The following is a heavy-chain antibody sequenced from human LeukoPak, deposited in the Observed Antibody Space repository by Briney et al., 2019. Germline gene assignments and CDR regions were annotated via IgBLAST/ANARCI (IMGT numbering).Heavy chain of an antibody. CDR3: ARGPLRYFDHAGGAFDI. V-gene: IGHV1-46*01. CDR2: INPSGGST. CDR1: GYTLTSYY. Sequence: ASVKVSCKASGYTLTSYYMHWVRQAPGQGLEWMGIINPSGGSTSYAQKFQGRVTMTRDTSTSTVYMELSSLRSEDTAVYYCARGPLRYFDHAGGAFDIWGQGTMVTVSS. D-gene: IGHD3-9*01. J-gene: IGHJ3*02.